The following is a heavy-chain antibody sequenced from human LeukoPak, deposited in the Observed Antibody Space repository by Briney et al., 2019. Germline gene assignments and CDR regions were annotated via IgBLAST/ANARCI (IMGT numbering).Heavy chain of an antibody. D-gene: IGHD3-22*01. CDR2: IYYSGST. CDR1: GASFSSYY. CDR3: ARIVRYYYDRSDY. J-gene: IGHJ4*02. Sequence: SETLSLTCTVSGASFSSYYWSWIRQPPGKGLEWIGYIYYSGSTDYNPSLKSRVTISVDTPKNQFSLKLSSVTAADTAVYYCARIVRYYYDRSDYWGQGTLVTVSS. V-gene: IGHV4-59*01.